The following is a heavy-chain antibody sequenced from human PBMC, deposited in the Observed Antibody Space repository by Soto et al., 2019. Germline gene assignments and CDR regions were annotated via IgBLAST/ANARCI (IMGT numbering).Heavy chain of an antibody. CDR2: ITWNSGTI. J-gene: IGHJ5*02. D-gene: IGHD2-21*01. CDR3: VKEVAGWFDP. Sequence: EVQLVEAGGGLVQPGRSLRLSCAASGFTFDDFSMHWVRQAPGKGLEWVSGITWNSGTIGYADSSKGRFTITNDNARYSLYLQMTRLRVEDAAVYYCVKEVAGWFDPWGQGTLVTVSS. CDR1: GFTFDDFS. V-gene: IGHV3-9*01.